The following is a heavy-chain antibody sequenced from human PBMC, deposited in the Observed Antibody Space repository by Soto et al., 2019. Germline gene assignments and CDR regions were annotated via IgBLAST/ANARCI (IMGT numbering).Heavy chain of an antibody. CDR3: AKGRGAWYFDL. CDR2: ISGSGGST. J-gene: IGHJ2*01. Sequence: EAQLLESGGGLLQPGGSLRLSCAGSGFTFSSYAMSWVRQAPGMGLEWVSSISGSGGSTFYADSVKGRLTISRDNSKNTLYLQMNSLRAEDTAVYYCAKGRGAWYFDLRGRGTLVTVSS. V-gene: IGHV3-23*01. CDR1: GFTFSSYA.